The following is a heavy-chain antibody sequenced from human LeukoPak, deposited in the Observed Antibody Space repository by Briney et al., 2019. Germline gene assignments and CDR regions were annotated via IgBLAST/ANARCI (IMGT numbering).Heavy chain of an antibody. V-gene: IGHV3-7*01. CDR3: ARDSVDTKRRLDY. Sequence: HPGGSLRLSCAASGFTFSSYWMSWVRQAPGKGLEWVANIKQDGSEKYYVDSVKGRFTISRDNAKNSLYLQMNSLRAEDTAVYYCARDSVDTKRRLDYWGQGTLVTVSS. D-gene: IGHD5-18*01. J-gene: IGHJ4*02. CDR1: GFTFSSYW. CDR2: IKQDGSEK.